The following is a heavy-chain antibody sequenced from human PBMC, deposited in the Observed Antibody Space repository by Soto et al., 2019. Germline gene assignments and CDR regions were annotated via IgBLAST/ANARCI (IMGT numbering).Heavy chain of an antibody. V-gene: IGHV1-3*01. D-gene: IGHD2-21*01. Sequence: ASVKVSCKACGYTFTIYAMHWVRQAPGQRLEWMGWINAGNGNTKYSQKFQGRVTITRYTSASTAYMELNSLRAEDTAIYYCARSIYSNFYYAMDVWGQGTTVTVSS. J-gene: IGHJ6*02. CDR1: GYTFTIYA. CDR3: ARSIYSNFYYAMDV. CDR2: INAGNGNT.